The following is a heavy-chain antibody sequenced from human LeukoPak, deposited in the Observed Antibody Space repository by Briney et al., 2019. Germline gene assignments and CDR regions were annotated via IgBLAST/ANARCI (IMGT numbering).Heavy chain of an antibody. CDR3: ARGSRETYINWFDS. Sequence: GASVKVSCKASGYTFTNYYIHWVRQAPGQGLEWMGLINPSGGTTSYAQNFQGRVTMTRDTSTSTVYMELSSLRSEDTAMYYCARGSRETYINWFDSWGQGTLVTVSS. V-gene: IGHV1-46*01. CDR1: GYTFTNYY. J-gene: IGHJ5*01. D-gene: IGHD4-11*01. CDR2: INPSGGTT.